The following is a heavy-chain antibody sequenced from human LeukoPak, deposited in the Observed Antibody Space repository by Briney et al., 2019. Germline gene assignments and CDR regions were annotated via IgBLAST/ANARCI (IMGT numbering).Heavy chain of an antibody. V-gene: IGHV4-39*07. J-gene: IGHJ3*02. CDR1: GGSISSSSYY. CDR3: ARDTPASSWYSPHDAFDI. Sequence: SETLSLTCTVSGGSISSSSYYWGWIRQPPGKGLEWIGSIYHSGSTYYNPSLKSRVTISVDTSKNQFSLKLSSVTAADTAVYYCARDTPASSWYSPHDAFDIWGQGTMVTVSS. D-gene: IGHD6-13*01. CDR2: IYHSGST.